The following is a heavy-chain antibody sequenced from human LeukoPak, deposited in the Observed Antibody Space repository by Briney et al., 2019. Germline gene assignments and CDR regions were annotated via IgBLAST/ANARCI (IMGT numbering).Heavy chain of an antibody. D-gene: IGHD6-19*01. J-gene: IGHJ4*02. CDR1: GFKFTTYA. CDR2: ISGSGAAT. V-gene: IGHV3-23*01. Sequence: GGSLRLSCAASGFKFTTYAMQWVRQKPGKGLEWVSAISGSGAATYYADSVRGRFAISRDNAKDTLYLQMNSLRAEDTAVYYCARSLAVAGLWGQGTLVTVSS. CDR3: ARSLAVAGL.